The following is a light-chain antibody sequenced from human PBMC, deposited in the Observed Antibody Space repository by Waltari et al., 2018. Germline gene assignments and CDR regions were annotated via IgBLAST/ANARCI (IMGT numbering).Light chain of an antibody. V-gene: IGKV1-12*01. Sequence: DIQMTQSPSSVSASVGDRVTITCRASPGITSYLAWYQHKPGKAPKLLIYAASYLQSGVPSRFSGSGSGTYFTLTISSLQPEDFGIYYCQQANSFPLTFGGGTKVEIK. CDR1: PGITSY. CDR2: AAS. J-gene: IGKJ4*01. CDR3: QQANSFPLT.